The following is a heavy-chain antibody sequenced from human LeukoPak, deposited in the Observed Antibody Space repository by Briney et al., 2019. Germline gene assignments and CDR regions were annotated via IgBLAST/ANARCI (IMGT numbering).Heavy chain of an antibody. J-gene: IGHJ3*02. V-gene: IGHV3-9*01. D-gene: IGHD6-6*01. CDR3: AKGIAARQYAFDI. Sequence: GGSLRLSCAASGFTFDDYAMHWVRQAPGKGLEWVSGISWNSGSIGYADSVKGRFTISRDNAKNSLYLQMNSLRAEDTALYYCAKGIAARQYAFDIWGQGTMVTVSS. CDR2: ISWNSGSI. CDR1: GFTFDDYA.